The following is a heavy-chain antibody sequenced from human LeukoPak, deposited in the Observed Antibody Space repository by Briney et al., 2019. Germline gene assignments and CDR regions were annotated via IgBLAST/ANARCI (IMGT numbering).Heavy chain of an antibody. J-gene: IGHJ4*02. Sequence: SGGSLRLSCAASGFTFSSYSIHWVRQAPGKGLEWVSYISSTSNTIYYADSVKGRFTISRDNAKNSLYLQMNSLRAEDTAVYYCAYGKGSPAPSGYYWGQGTLVTVSS. CDR1: GFTFSSYS. D-gene: IGHD3-10*01. CDR3: AYGKGSPAPSGYY. V-gene: IGHV3-48*01. CDR2: ISSTSNTI.